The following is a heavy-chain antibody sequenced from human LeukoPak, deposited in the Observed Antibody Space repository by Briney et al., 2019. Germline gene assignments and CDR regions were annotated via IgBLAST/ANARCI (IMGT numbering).Heavy chain of an antibody. D-gene: IGHD2-2*01. V-gene: IGHV1-2*06. J-gene: IGHJ4*02. Sequence: ASVKVSCKASGYTFTGYHMHWVRQAPGQGLEWMGRINPNSGDTNYAQKFQGRVTMTRDTSISTAYMELSRLRSDDTAVYYCARDYCSSTSCLFDYWGQGTLVTVAS. CDR1: GYTFTGYH. CDR3: ARDYCSSTSCLFDY. CDR2: INPNSGDT.